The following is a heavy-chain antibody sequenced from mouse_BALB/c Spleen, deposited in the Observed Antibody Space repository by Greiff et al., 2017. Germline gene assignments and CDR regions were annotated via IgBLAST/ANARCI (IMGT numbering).Heavy chain of an antibody. CDR1: GFNFKDYY. CDR2: IDPENGNT. CDR3: ARYGRGFAY. Sequence: VQLQQSGAELVRPGAFVKLSCTASGFNFKDYYMHWVQQRPEQGLEWIGWIDPENGNTIYDPKFQGKASITADTSSNTAYLQLSSLTSEDTAVYYCARYGRGFAYWGQGTLVTGSA. D-gene: IGHD1-1*02. V-gene: IGHV14-1*02. J-gene: IGHJ3*01.